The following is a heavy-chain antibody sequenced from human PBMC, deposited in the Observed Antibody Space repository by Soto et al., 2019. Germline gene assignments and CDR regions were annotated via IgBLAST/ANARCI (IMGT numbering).Heavy chain of an antibody. Sequence: QVQLVESGGGVVQPGRSLRLSCAASGFTFSSYGMHWVRQAPGKGLEWVAVIWYDGSNKYYADSVKGRFTISRDNSKNTLYLQMNSLRAEDTAVYYCARSYDILTGYPLDYWGQGTLVTVSS. D-gene: IGHD3-9*01. CDR1: GFTFSSYG. V-gene: IGHV3-33*01. CDR3: ARSYDILTGYPLDY. CDR2: IWYDGSNK. J-gene: IGHJ4*02.